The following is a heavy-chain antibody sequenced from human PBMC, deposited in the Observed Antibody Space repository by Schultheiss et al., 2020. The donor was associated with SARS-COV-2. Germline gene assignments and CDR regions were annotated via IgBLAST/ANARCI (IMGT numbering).Heavy chain of an antibody. D-gene: IGHD5-12*01. J-gene: IGHJ4*02. V-gene: IGHV4-31*03. CDR3: ARDRRGGYDSGIDY. CDR2: IYYSGST. CDR1: GGSISSGGYY. Sequence: SQTLSLTCTVSGGSISSGGYYWSWIRQHPGKGLEWIGYIYYSGSTYYNPSLKSRVTISVDTSKNQFSLKLSSVTAADTAVYYCARDRRGGYDSGIDYWGQGTLVTAPQ.